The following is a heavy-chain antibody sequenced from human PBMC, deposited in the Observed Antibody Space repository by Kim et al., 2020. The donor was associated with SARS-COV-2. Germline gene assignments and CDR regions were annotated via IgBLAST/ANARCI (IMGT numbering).Heavy chain of an antibody. CDR1: GGSMTSYF. CDR2: ISDTGST. D-gene: IGHD1-26*01. V-gene: IGHV4-59*08. CDR3: ARPSSTGSYRHAFDI. J-gene: IGHJ3*02. Sequence: SQTLSLTCTVSGGSMTSYFWTWIRQPPGKGLEWIGYISDTGSTSYNPSLQSRVTISVDTSTNQFSLRLTSVTAADTAVYYCARPSSTGSYRHAFDIWGRGTVVIVSS.